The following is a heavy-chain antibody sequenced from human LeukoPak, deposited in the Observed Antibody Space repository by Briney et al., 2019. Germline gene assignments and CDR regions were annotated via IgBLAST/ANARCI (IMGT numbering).Heavy chain of an antibody. CDR3: ASAPLGRPMIVPN. CDR2: ISSSSSTI. D-gene: IGHD3-22*01. V-gene: IGHV3-48*01. Sequence: AGGSLRLSCAASGFTFSSYSMNWVRQAPGKGLEWVSYISSSSSTIYYADSVKGRFAISRDNAKNSLYLQMNSLRAEDTAVYYCASAPLGRPMIVPNWGQGTLVTVSS. CDR1: GFTFSSYS. J-gene: IGHJ4*02.